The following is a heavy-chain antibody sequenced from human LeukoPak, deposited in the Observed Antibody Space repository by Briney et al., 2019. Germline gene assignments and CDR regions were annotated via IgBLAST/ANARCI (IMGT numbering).Heavy chain of an antibody. V-gene: IGHV4-61*01. Sequence: SETLSLTCTDSGGSVSSGSYYWSWIRQPPGKGLEWIGYIYYSGSTNYNPSLKSRVTISVDTSKNQFSLKLSSVTAADTAVYYCARDFVVVVAATVQNWFDPWGQGTLVTVSS. CDR2: IYYSGST. CDR1: GGSVSSGSYY. CDR3: ARDFVVVVAATVQNWFDP. D-gene: IGHD2-15*01. J-gene: IGHJ5*02.